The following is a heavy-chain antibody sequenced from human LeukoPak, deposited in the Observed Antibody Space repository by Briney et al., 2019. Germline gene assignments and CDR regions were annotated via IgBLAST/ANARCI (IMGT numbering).Heavy chain of an antibody. J-gene: IGHJ4*02. CDR2: IIPIFGIA. Sequence: SVKVSCKASGGTFSSYAISWVRQAPGQGLEWMGRIIPIFGIANYAQKFQGRVTITADKSTSTAYMELSSLRSEDTAVYYCARAGQYCSGDCFYFDYWGQGTLVTVSS. V-gene: IGHV1-69*04. D-gene: IGHD2-21*02. CDR1: GGTFSSYA. CDR3: ARAGQYCSGDCFYFDY.